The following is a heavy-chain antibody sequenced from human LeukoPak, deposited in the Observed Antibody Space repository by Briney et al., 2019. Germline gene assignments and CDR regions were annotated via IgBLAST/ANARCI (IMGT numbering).Heavy chain of an antibody. Sequence: PSETLSLTCTVSGGSISSSSYYWGWIRQPPGKGLEWIGSIYYSGSTYYNPSLKSRVTISVDTSKNQFSLKLSSVTAADTAVYYCARDQEYSSGWYSGGRWFDPWGQGTLVTVSS. D-gene: IGHD6-19*01. CDR2: IYYSGST. V-gene: IGHV4-39*07. CDR3: ARDQEYSSGWYSGGRWFDP. CDR1: GGSISSSSYY. J-gene: IGHJ5*02.